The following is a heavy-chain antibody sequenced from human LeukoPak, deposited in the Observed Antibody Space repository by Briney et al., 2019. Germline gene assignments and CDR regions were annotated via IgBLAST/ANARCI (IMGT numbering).Heavy chain of an antibody. D-gene: IGHD1-26*01. CDR1: GFTFTTYW. CDR3: AIPRYSGSSLDY. Sequence: GGSLRLSCAASGFTFTTYWMHWVRQAPGKGLMWVSRISGDGGTSAYADSVKGRFTISRDNAKNTLYLQMNSLRTEDTALYYCAIPRYSGSSLDYWGQGSLVTVPS. J-gene: IGHJ4*02. V-gene: IGHV3-74*01. CDR2: ISGDGGTS.